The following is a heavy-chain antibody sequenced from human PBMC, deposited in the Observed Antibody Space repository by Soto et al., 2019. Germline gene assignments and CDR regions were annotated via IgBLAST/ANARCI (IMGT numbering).Heavy chain of an antibody. CDR1: GFTFSSYS. V-gene: IGHV3-21*04. CDR2: ISNSGGNI. CDR3: AHPRGFGVFDAYDI. D-gene: IGHD2-15*01. J-gene: IGHJ3*02. Sequence: GGSLRLSCAASGFTFSSYSMNWVRQAPGKGLEWVSAISNSGGNIYYADSVQGRFTISRDNSLNTLFLQMHSLRIEDTAVYYCAHPRGFGVFDAYDIWGQGTMVTVSS.